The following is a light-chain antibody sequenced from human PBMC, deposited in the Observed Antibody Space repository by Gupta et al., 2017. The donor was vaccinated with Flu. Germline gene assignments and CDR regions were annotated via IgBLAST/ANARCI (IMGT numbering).Light chain of an antibody. CDR3: AAWDDSLNAYV. V-gene: IGLV1-44*01. CDR1: SFNIGSNS. Sequence: SVLTQPPSVSGTPGQRVTIPCSGGSFNIGSNSVNGYQHLPGTAPKLLMFSSDQRPSGVPNRFSGSKSGTSASLAISGLQSEDEADYYCAAWDDSLNAYVFGTGTKVTV. J-gene: IGLJ1*01. CDR2: SSD.